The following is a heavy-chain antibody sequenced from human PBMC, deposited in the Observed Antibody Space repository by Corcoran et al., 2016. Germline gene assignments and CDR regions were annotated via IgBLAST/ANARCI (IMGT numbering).Heavy chain of an antibody. CDR1: GDSVSSTSV. CDR3: ARGDQWLTG. Sequence: QVQLQQSGPGLVKPSQTLSLTCAISGDSVSSTSVWNWIRPSPSRGLEWLGRTYYRSKWYNNYAVSVKSRITINPDTSKNPFSLQLNSVTPEDTAVYYCARGDQWLTGWGQGTLVTVSS. V-gene: IGHV6-1*01. CDR2: TYYRSKWYN. D-gene: IGHD6-19*01. J-gene: IGHJ4*02.